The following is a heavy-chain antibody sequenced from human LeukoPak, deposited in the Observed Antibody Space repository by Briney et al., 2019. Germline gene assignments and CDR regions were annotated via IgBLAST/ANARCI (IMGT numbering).Heavy chain of an antibody. CDR2: INHSGST. V-gene: IGHV4-34*01. J-gene: IGHJ4*02. CDR1: GGSFSGYY. CDR3: ARVVFYDYVWGSYRPLDY. D-gene: IGHD3-16*02. Sequence: PSETLSLPCAVYGGSFSGYYWRWIRQPPGKGLEWIGEINHSGSTNYNPSLKSRVTISVDTSKKQFSLKLVSVTAADTAVYYCARVVFYDYVWGSYRPLDYWGQGTLVTVSS.